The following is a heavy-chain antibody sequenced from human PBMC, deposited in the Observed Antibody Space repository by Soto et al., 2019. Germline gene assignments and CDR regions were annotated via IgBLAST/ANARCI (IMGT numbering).Heavy chain of an antibody. V-gene: IGHV4-30-2*01. CDR1: GGSISSGGYS. Sequence: SETLSLTCAVSGGSISSGGYSWSWIRQPPGKSLEWIGYIYHSGSTYYNPSLKSRVPISVDMPKNPFSLKLSSVTAADTAVYYCASVPDYRSQGTLVTVSS. J-gene: IGHJ4*02. CDR2: IYHSGST. CDR3: ASVPDY.